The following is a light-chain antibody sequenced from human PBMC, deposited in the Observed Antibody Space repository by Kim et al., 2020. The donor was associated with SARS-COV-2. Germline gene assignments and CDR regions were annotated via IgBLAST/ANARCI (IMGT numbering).Light chain of an antibody. CDR2: GAS. CDR3: QQYGSSPMYT. V-gene: IGKV3-20*01. Sequence: PGEGATLSCRASKTITSNYLAWYQQKPGQAPRLVIYGASRRATGIPDRFSGSGSGTDFTLTISRLEPEDFAVYYCQQYGSSPMYTFGQGTKLEI. CDR1: KTITSNY. J-gene: IGKJ2*01.